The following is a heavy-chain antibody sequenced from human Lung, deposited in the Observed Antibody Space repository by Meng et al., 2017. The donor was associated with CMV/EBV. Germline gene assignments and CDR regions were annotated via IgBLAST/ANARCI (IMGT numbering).Heavy chain of an antibody. J-gene: IGHJ4*02. V-gene: IGHV7-4-1*01. Sequence: VQLVQAGSELKKPGDSVKVSCQAAGYTFTSSSMNWLRHAPGQGLEWMGWININTGNPTYAQGFTGRFVFSLDTSVSTAYLQIDSLKADDTAVYYCARGNGWRFDYWGQGTLVTVSS. CDR3: ARGNGWRFDY. D-gene: IGHD6-19*01. CDR2: ININTGNP. CDR1: GYTFTSSS.